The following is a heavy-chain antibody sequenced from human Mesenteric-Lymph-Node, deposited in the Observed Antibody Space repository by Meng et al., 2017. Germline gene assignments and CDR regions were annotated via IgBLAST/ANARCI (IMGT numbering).Heavy chain of an antibody. CDR2: ISSSGSTI. Sequence: GESLKISCAASGFTFSSYAMSWIRQAPGKGLEWVSYISSSGSTIYYADSVKGRFTISRDNAKNSLYLQMSLRAEDTAVYYCARDQLPWGYYDSSGYYYGAFDIWGQGTMVTVSS. J-gene: IGHJ3*02. CDR3: ARDQLPWGYYDSSGYYYGAFDI. D-gene: IGHD3-22*01. V-gene: IGHV3-11*01. CDR1: GFTFSSYA.